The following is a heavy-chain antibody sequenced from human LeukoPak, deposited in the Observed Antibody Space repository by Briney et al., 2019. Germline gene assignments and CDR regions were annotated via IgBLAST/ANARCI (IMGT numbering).Heavy chain of an antibody. CDR2: ISYDGSNK. D-gene: IGHD3-10*01. CDR3: ATLWIGDLYYYYMDV. Sequence: GGSLRLSCAASGFTFSSYAMHWVRQAPGKGLEWVAVISYDGSNKYYADSVKGRFTISRDNSKNTLYLQINSLRAEDTAVYYCATLWIGDLYYYYMDVWGKGTTVTVSS. CDR1: GFTFSSYA. V-gene: IGHV3-30*04. J-gene: IGHJ6*03.